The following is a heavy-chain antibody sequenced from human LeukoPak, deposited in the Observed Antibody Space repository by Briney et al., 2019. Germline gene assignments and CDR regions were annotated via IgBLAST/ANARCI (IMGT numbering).Heavy chain of an antibody. D-gene: IGHD3-3*01. CDR2: IKQDGSEK. J-gene: IGHJ4*02. CDR3: AKDIGERLPTYEMCFDY. Sequence: GGSLRLSCAASGFTFSSYWMTWVRQAPGKGLEWVANIKQDGSEKYYVDSVKGRFTISRDNAKNTLYLQMNSLRAEDTAVYYCAKDIGERLPTYEMCFDYWGQGTLVTVSS. V-gene: IGHV3-7*01. CDR1: GFTFSSYW.